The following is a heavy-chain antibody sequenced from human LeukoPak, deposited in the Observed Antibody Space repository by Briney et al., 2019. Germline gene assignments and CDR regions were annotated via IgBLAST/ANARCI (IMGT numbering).Heavy chain of an antibody. CDR2: VWYDESNK. J-gene: IGHJ3*02. D-gene: IGHD3-22*01. V-gene: IGHV3-33*01. CDR3: AREDSSGAFDI. Sequence: GGSLRLSCAASGFTFRNYDMHWVRQAPGKGLEWVAVVWYDESNKYYVDSVKGRFTISRDNSKNTLYLQMNSLRVEDTALYYCAREDSSGAFDIWGQGTMVTVSS. CDR1: GFTFRNYD.